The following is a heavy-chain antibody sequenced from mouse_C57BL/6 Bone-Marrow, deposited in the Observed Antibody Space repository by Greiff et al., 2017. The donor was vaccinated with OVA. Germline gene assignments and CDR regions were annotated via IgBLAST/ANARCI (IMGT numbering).Heavy chain of an antibody. CDR2: IYPRSGNT. J-gene: IGHJ4*01. Sequence: VQLQQSGAELARPGASVKLSCKASGYTFTSYGISLVKQRTGQGLEWIGEIYPRSGNTYYNEKFKGKATLTADKSSSTAYMELRSLTSEDSAVYFCARSRWVPYAMDYWGQGTSVTVSS. CDR1: GYTFTSYG. D-gene: IGHD2-3*01. V-gene: IGHV1-81*01. CDR3: ARSRWVPYAMDY.